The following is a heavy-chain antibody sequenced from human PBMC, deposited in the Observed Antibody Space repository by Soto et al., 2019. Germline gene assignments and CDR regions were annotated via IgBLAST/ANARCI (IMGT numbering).Heavy chain of an antibody. D-gene: IGHD3-22*01. J-gene: IGHJ3*02. CDR2: INPNNGGT. CDR1: GYTFTGYY. Sequence: WASVKVSCKASGYTFTGYYMHWVRQASGQGLEWMGWINPNNGGTNYAQKFQGRVTMTRDTSISTAYMELSRLRSGDTAVYYCARDRRLYYYDSSGSTPLDAFDIWGQGTMVTVSS. CDR3: ARDRRLYYYDSSGSTPLDAFDI. V-gene: IGHV1-2*02.